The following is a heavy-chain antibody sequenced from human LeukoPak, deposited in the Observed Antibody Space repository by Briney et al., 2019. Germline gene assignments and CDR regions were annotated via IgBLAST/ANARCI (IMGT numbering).Heavy chain of an antibody. D-gene: IGHD3-10*01. V-gene: IGHV5-10-1*01. J-gene: IGHJ4*02. CDR2: IDPSDSYT. CDR1: GYSFTSYW. CDR3: ASGTWFGELLPSPTHSDY. Sequence: GESLKISCKGSGYSFTSYWISWVRQMPGKGLEWMGRIDPSDSYTNYSPSFQGHVTISADKSISTAYLQWSSLKASDTAMYYCASGTWFGELLPSPTHSDYWGQGTLVTVSS.